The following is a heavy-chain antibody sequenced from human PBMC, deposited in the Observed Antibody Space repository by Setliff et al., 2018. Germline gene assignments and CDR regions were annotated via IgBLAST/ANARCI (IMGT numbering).Heavy chain of an antibody. CDR2: LIPIFGTS. CDR3: ATDHMPASGTSAFDI. D-gene: IGHD6-13*01. Sequence: RASVKVSCKASGGTFNTYVISWVRQAPSQGLEWMGMLIPIFGTSNYAQKFQARVTMTTDESTSTAYMELSSLTSEDTAVYYCATDHMPASGTSAFDIWGQGTVVTVSS. V-gene: IGHV1-69*05. J-gene: IGHJ3*02. CDR1: GGTFNTYV.